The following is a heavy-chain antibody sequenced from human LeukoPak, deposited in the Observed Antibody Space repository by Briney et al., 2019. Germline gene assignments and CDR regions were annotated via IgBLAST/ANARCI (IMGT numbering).Heavy chain of an antibody. J-gene: IGHJ4*02. D-gene: IGHD6-13*01. V-gene: IGHV1-18*01. CDR3: ARGIGSSTWYNPFDY. CDR1: GYTFTKYG. CDR2: ISGYNGDT. Sequence: GASVKVSCKASGYTFTKYGISWVRQAPGQGLEWLGWISGYNGDTNYAQRLQGRVTMTKDTSSSTAYMELTSLRSDDTAVYYCARGIGSSTWYNPFDYWGQGTLVTVSS.